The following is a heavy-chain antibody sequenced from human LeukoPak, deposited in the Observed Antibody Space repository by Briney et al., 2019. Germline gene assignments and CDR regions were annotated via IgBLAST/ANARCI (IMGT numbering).Heavy chain of an antibody. D-gene: IGHD6-19*01. Sequence: SETLSLTCTVSGGSISSYYWSWIRQPPGKGLEWIGYIYYSGSTNHNPPLKSRVTISVDTSKNQFSLKLSSVTAADTAVYYCAGGSIAVAGLGFDPWGQGTLVTVSS. CDR1: GGSISSYY. V-gene: IGHV4-59*01. CDR2: IYYSGST. CDR3: AGGSIAVAGLGFDP. J-gene: IGHJ5*02.